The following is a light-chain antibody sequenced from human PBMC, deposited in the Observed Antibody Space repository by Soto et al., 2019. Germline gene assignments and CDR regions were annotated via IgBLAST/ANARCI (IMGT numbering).Light chain of an antibody. CDR1: QRVSSN. Sequence: EIVMTQSRTTLSVSPGERATLSCRASQRVSSNLAWYQQRPGQGPRLLICGASTGATGIPARFSGSGSGTEFTLPISSLQSEDFAVYYCQQYNNWPRTFGQGNKV. V-gene: IGKV3-15*01. CDR3: QQYNNWPRT. J-gene: IGKJ1*01. CDR2: GAS.